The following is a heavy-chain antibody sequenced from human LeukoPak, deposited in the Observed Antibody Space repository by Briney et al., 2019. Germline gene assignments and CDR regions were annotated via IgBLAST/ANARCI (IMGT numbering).Heavy chain of an antibody. V-gene: IGHV1-24*01. CDR2: FDPEDGET. CDR3: ARAGPAGMNIAARQRYFDY. Sequence: ASVKVSCKVSGYTLTELSMHWVRQAPGKGLEWMGGFDPEDGETIYAQKFQGRVTMTEDTSTDTAYMELSSLRSEDTAVYYCARAGPAGMNIAARQRYFDYWGQGTLVTVSS. CDR1: GYTLTELS. D-gene: IGHD6-6*01. J-gene: IGHJ4*02.